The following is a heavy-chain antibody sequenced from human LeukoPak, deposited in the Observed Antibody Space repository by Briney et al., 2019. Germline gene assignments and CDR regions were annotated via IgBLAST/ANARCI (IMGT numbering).Heavy chain of an antibody. CDR1: GYSFTSYW. Sequence: GASVKISCKGSGYSFTSYWIGWVRQMPGKGLEWMGIIYPGDSDTAYSPSFQGQVTISADKSISTVYLHWSSLKASDTAMYYCARQSRDGSKTRGYYFDYWGQGTLVSVCS. D-gene: IGHD3-10*01. CDR3: ARQSRDGSKTRGYYFDY. V-gene: IGHV5-51*01. J-gene: IGHJ4*02. CDR2: IYPGDSDT.